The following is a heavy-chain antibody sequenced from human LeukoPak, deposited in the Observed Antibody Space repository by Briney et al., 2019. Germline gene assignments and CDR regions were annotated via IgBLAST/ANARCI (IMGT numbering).Heavy chain of an antibody. J-gene: IGHJ6*02. V-gene: IGHV5-51*01. CDR1: GYSFTSYW. CDR3: ARQHSSSWSSYYYYGMDV. CDR2: IYPGDSDT. Sequence: GESLKISCKGSGYSFTSYWIGWVRQMPGKGLEWMGIIYPGDSDTRYSPSFQGQVTISADKSISTAYLQWSSLKASDTAMYYCARQHSSSWSSYYYYGMDVWGQGTTVTVSS. D-gene: IGHD6-13*01.